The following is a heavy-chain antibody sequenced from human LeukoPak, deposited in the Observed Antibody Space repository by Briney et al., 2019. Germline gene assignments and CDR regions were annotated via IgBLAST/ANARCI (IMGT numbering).Heavy chain of an antibody. CDR3: ARGYDSSGYYGY. CDR1: GGSISSYY. CDR2: IYHSGST. D-gene: IGHD3-22*01. Sequence: SETLSLTCTVSGGSISSYYWSWIRQPPGKGLEWIGSIYHSGSTYYNPSLKSRVTISVETSKNQFSLKLSSVTAADTAVYYCARGYDSSGYYGYWGQGTLVTVSS. V-gene: IGHV4-59*08. J-gene: IGHJ4*02.